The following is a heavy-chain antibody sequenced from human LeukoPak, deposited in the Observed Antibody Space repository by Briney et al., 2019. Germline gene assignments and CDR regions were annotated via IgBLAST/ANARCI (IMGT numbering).Heavy chain of an antibody. Sequence: GGSLRLSCAASGFTFSSYWMHWVRQAPGKGLVWVSRINSDGSSTSYADSVKGRFTLSRDNAKNTLYLQMNSLRAEDTAVYYCAREGYVWGSYRYTYYFDYWGQGTLVTVSS. CDR3: AREGYVWGSYRYTYYFDY. J-gene: IGHJ4*02. V-gene: IGHV3-74*01. D-gene: IGHD3-16*02. CDR2: INSDGSST. CDR1: GFTFSSYW.